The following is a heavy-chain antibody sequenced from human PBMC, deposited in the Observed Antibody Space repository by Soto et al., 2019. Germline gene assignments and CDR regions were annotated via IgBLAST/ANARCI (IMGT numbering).Heavy chain of an antibody. CDR1: GGSISSGDYY. D-gene: IGHD3-22*01. CDR3: ASVRYEHHHSSGYDNWFDP. Sequence: SETLSLTCTVSGGSISSGDYYWSWIRQPPGKGLEWIGYIYYSGSTYYNPSLKSRVTISVDTSKNQFSLKLSSVTAADTAVYYCASVRYEHHHSSGYDNWFDPCGQGTLVPVSS. CDR2: IYYSGST. J-gene: IGHJ5*02. V-gene: IGHV4-30-4*01.